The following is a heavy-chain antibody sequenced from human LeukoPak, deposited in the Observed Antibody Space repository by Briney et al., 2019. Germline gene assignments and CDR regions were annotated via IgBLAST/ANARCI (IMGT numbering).Heavy chain of an antibody. V-gene: IGHV4-39*01. CDR3: ARHDGGSGRSDSFDI. D-gene: IGHD3-10*01. CDR2: THYSGDT. J-gene: IGHJ3*02. Sequence: PSDTLSLTCAVSGGSISSSNYYWTRIRQPPGKGLDWIGTTHYSGDTYYNPSLKSRVTMSVDASKNQLSLRLSSVTAADTAVYYCARHDGGSGRSDSFDIWGQGTGVTVSS. CDR1: GGSISSSNYY.